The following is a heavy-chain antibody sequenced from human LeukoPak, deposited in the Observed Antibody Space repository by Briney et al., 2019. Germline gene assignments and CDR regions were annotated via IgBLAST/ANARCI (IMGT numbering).Heavy chain of an antibody. J-gene: IGHJ4*02. Sequence: ASVKVSCKVSGYTLTELSMHWVRQAPGKGLEWMGGFDPEDGETIYAQKFQGRVTMTEDTSTDTAYMELSSLRSEDTAVYYCATRWLVVPARPLDYWGQGTLVTVSS. CDR2: FDPEDGET. CDR3: ATRWLVVPARPLDY. CDR1: GYTLTELS. V-gene: IGHV1-24*01. D-gene: IGHD2-2*01.